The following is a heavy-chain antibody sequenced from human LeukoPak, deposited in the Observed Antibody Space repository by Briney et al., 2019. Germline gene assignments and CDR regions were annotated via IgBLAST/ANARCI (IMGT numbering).Heavy chain of an antibody. Sequence: GESLKISCKGSGYSFTGYWISWVRQMPGKGLEWMGRIDPSDSYTNYSPSFQGHVIISADKSISTAYLQWSSLKASDTAMYYCNVLLWFGESTKFDYWGQGTLVTVSS. V-gene: IGHV5-10-1*01. D-gene: IGHD3-10*01. J-gene: IGHJ4*02. CDR1: GYSFTGYW. CDR2: IDPSDSYT. CDR3: NVLLWFGESTKFDY.